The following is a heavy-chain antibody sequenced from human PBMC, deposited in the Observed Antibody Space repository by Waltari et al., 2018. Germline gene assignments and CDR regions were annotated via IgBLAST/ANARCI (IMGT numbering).Heavy chain of an antibody. V-gene: IGHV4-4*02. CDR2: INRRGRT. CDR1: GDSRSCSYG. Sequence: QLQLQQSGPGLVKPSEFLSLTCTVSGDSRSCSYGCSWVRQSPKKGLEWIGQINRRGRTNYPTAFESRVIVCIDSSNNQFSLQLRSASAADTAVYYCARDRGRGIYLDTWGQGTLVTVSP. D-gene: IGHD2-15*01. J-gene: IGHJ4*02. CDR3: ARDRGRGIYLDT.